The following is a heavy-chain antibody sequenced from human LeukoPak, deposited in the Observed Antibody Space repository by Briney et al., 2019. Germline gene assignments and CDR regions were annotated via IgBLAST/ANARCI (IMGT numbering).Heavy chain of an antibody. D-gene: IGHD4-17*01. CDR3: AKDRGYGEHEPFES. CDR2: ASHDEVGK. V-gene: IGHV3-30*18. J-gene: IGHJ4*02. CDR1: GFTLSDHY. Sequence: PGGSLRLSCAASGFTLSDHYMDWVRQAPGKGLEWVAVASHDEVGKEFADSVKGRFTLSRDNSRDSVRLQMNRLRDEDTGVYFCAKDRGYGEHEPFESWGQGSLVTVSS.